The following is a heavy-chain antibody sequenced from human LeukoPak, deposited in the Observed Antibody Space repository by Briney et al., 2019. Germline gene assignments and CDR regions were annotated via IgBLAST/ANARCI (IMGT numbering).Heavy chain of an antibody. V-gene: IGHV4-39*07. CDR2: IYYSGST. CDR1: GGSISSSSYY. J-gene: IGHJ4*02. CDR3: ARVTGYMIEDYFDY. Sequence: PSETLSLTCTVSGGSISSSSYYWVWIRQPPGEGLEWIGSIYYSGSTYYNPSLKSRVTISVKTSKNQFSLKLSSVTAADTAIYYCARVTGYMIEDYFDYWGQGTLVTVSS. D-gene: IGHD3-22*01.